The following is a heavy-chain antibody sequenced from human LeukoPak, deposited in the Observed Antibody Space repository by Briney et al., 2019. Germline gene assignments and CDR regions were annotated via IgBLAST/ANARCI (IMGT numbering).Heavy chain of an antibody. J-gene: IGHJ3*02. CDR1: GGTFSSYA. CDR3: ARDRITMVRGQRAFDI. D-gene: IGHD3-10*01. V-gene: IGHV1-69*05. Sequence: SVKVSCKASGGTFSSYAISWVRQAPGQGLEWMGGIIPIFGTANYAQKFQGRVTMTRDTSISTAYMELSRLRSDDTAVYYCARDRITMVRGQRAFDIWGQGTMVTVSS. CDR2: IIPIFGTA.